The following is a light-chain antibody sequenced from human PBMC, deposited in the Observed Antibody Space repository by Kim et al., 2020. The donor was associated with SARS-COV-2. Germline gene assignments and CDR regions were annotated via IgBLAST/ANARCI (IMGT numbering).Light chain of an antibody. J-gene: IGKJ4*01. CDR3: QQRSNWRT. CDR1: QGVRAF. V-gene: IGKV3-11*01. Sequence: SLSPGERATHSCGASQGVRAFLAWYQQKPGQAPRLLIYDASNRATGVPARFSGSGFGTDFTLTISSLEPEDFAVYYCQQRSNWRTFGGGTKVDIK. CDR2: DAS.